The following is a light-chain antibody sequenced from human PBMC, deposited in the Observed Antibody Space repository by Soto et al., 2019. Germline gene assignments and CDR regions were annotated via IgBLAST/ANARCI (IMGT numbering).Light chain of an antibody. V-gene: IGKV3-20*01. J-gene: IGKJ5*01. CDR1: QSVSSY. CDR2: GAS. CDR3: QQYGSSSEIT. Sequence: EILLTQPQGTLSLSPAERGSLSCTSSQSVSSYLAWYQQKPGQAPRLLIYGASSRATGIPDRFSGSGSGTDFTLTISGLEPEDSAVYYCQQYGSSSEITFGQGTRLEIK.